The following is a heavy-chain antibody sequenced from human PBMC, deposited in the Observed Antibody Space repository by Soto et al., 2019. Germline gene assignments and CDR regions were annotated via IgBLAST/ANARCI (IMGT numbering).Heavy chain of an antibody. CDR1: GFSLSNARMG. V-gene: IGHV2-26*01. D-gene: IGHD1-1*01. Sequence: GSGPTLVNPTETLTLTCTVSGFSLSNARMGVSWIRQPPGKALEWLAHIFSNDEKSYSTSLKSRLTISKDTSKSQVVLTMTNMDPVDTATYYCARISRTRLQLGTYYYYGMDVWGQGTTVTVSS. CDR2: IFSNDEK. CDR3: ARISRTRLQLGTYYYYGMDV. J-gene: IGHJ6*02.